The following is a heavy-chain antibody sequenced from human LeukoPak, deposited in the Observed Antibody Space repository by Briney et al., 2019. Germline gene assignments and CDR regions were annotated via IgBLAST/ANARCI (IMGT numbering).Heavy chain of an antibody. CDR2: VKPDGNEK. Sequence: PGGSLRLSCAVSGFTFSSYAMSWVRQAPGKGLEWVATVKPDGNEKFYVDSVTGRFAISRDNARNSVYLEMNSLRVEDTAVYLCARGDLDYWGQGTLVTVSS. CDR1: GFTFSSYA. CDR3: ARGDLDY. J-gene: IGHJ4*01. V-gene: IGHV3-7*01.